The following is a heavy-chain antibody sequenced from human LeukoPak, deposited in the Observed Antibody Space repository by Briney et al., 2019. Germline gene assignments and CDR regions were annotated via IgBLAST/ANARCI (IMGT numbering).Heavy chain of an antibody. D-gene: IGHD3-10*01. CDR2: IYYSGST. CDR3: ARVMVRGVIEMDV. J-gene: IGHJ6*04. Sequence: PSETLSLTCTVSGGSISSYYWSWIRQPPGKGLEWIGYIYYSGSTNYNPSLKSRVTISVDTSKNQFSLKLSSVTAADTAVYYCARVMVRGVIEMDVWGKGTTVTVSS. CDR1: GGSISSYY. V-gene: IGHV4-59*01.